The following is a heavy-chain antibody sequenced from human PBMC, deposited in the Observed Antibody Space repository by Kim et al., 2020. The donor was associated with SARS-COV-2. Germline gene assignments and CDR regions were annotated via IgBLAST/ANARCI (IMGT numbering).Heavy chain of an antibody. J-gene: IGHJ6*02. CDR2: ISYDGSNK. CDR3: AKDLGDKLLWFGEPKFSYYYYGMDV. Sequence: GGSLRLSCAASGFTFSSYGMHWVRQAPGKGLEWVAVISYDGSNKYYADSVKGRFTISRDNSKNTLYLQMNSLRAEDTAVYYCAKDLGDKLLWFGEPKFSYYYYGMDVWGQGTTVTVSS. CDR1: GFTFSSYG. V-gene: IGHV3-30*18. D-gene: IGHD3-10*01.